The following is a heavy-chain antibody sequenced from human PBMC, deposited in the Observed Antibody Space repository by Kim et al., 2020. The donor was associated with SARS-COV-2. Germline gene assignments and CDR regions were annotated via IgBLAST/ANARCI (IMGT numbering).Heavy chain of an antibody. D-gene: IGHD3-3*01. CDR2: ISGSGGST. V-gene: IGHV3-23*01. Sequence: GGSLILSCAASGFTFSSYAMTWVRQAPGKGLEWVSTISGSGGSTYYADSVKGRFTISRDNSKNTLYLQMNSLRAEDTAVYFCTKGPTDFGFDYWGQGTLVTVSS. CDR3: TKGPTDFGFDY. J-gene: IGHJ4*02. CDR1: GFTFSSYA.